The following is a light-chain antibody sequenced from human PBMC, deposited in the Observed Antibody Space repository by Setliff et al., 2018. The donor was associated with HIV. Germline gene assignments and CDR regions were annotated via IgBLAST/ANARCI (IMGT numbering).Light chain of an antibody. CDR1: SSNIGAGYD. J-gene: IGLJ2*01. V-gene: IGLV1-40*01. CDR2: GNI. CDR3: QVWDSSTVV. Sequence: QSVLTQPPSVSGAPGQRVTISCTGSSSNIGAGYDVHWYQHLPGTAPKLLIYGNINRPSGIPERFSGSNSGNTATLTISRAQAGDEADYYCQVWDSSTVVFGGGTQLTVL.